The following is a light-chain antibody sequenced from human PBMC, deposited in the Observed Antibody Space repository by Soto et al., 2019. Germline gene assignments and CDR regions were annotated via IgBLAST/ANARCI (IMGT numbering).Light chain of an antibody. J-gene: IGLJ2*01. CDR2: DDS. CDR1: NIGSES. CDR3: QVWDTRDHFLV. Sequence: SYELTQPPSVSVAPGQTARITCGGNNIGSESVHWYQQKPGQAPVLVVYDDSDRPSGIPERFSGSTSGNTATLTISKVEAGDDADYYCQVWDTRDHFLVFGGGTKVTVL. V-gene: IGLV3-21*02.